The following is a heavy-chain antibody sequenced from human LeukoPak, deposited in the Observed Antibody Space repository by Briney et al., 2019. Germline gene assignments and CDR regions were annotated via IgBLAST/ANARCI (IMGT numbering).Heavy chain of an antibody. D-gene: IGHD3-22*01. V-gene: IGHV1-2*02. CDR3: ARDGSIDYYDSSGYYPFPDY. Sequence: ASVKVSCKASGYTFTGYYMHWVRPAPGQGLEWMGWINPNSGGTNYAQKFQGRVTMTRDTSISTAYMELSRLRSDDTAVYYCARDGSIDYYDSSGYYPFPDYWGQGTLVTVSS. J-gene: IGHJ4*02. CDR2: INPNSGGT. CDR1: GYTFTGYY.